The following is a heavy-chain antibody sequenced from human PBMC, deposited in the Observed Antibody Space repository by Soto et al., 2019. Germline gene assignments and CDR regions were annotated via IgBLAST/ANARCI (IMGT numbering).Heavy chain of an antibody. CDR3: AKAVGAQHGYDCFFDH. J-gene: IGHJ4*01. Sequence: QVHVVESGGGVVQPGRTLRLSCVTSGFIFNSCDMHWVRQAPGKGLEWVAVVSFDGNKQYYVDSVKGRFTVSRDNSKNTVYVQMERLRPDDTAVYYCAKAVGAQHGYDCFFDHWGQEPWSPSL. CDR2: VSFDGNKQ. CDR1: GFIFNSCD. V-gene: IGHV3-30*18. D-gene: IGHD1-1*01.